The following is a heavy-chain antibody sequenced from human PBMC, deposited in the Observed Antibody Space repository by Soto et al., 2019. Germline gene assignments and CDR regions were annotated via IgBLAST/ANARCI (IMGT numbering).Heavy chain of an antibody. V-gene: IGHV4-59*01. D-gene: IGHD6-13*01. J-gene: IGHJ4*02. CDR3: ARAVIAAAGIRLFDY. Sequence: QVQLQESGPGLVKPSETLSLTCTVSGGSISSYYWSWIRQPPGKGLEWIGYIYYSGSTNYNPSLNSRVTMSVATSKNQFCLKLSSVTAADTAVYYCARAVIAAAGIRLFDYWGQGTLVTVSS. CDR1: GGSISSYY. CDR2: IYYSGST.